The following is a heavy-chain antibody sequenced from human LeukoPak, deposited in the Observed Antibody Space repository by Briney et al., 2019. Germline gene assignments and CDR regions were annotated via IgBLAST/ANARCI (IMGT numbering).Heavy chain of an antibody. D-gene: IGHD2-2*01. CDR1: GGSISSSSYY. CDR3: ARGYCSSTSCYYYYYYMDV. V-gene: IGHV4-61*01. J-gene: IGHJ6*03. CDR2: IYYSGST. Sequence: SETLSLTCTVSGGSISSSSYYWSWIRQPPGKGLEWIGYIYYSGSTNYNPSLKSRVTISVDTSKNQFSLKLSSVTAADTAVYYCARGYCSSTSCYYYYYYMDVWGKGTTVTVSS.